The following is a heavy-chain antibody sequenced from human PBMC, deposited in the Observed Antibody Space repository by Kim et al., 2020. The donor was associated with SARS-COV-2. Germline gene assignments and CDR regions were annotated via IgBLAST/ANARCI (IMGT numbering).Heavy chain of an antibody. J-gene: IGHJ5*02. Sequence: GGSLRLSCAASGFTFSSYAMSWVRQAPGKGLEWVSAISGSGGSTYYADSVKGRFTISRDNSKNTLYLQMNSLRAEDTAVYYCAKDDYCTNGVCFQVGFEFDTSGQRDPVTASP. D-gene: IGHD2-8*01. V-gene: IGHV3-23*01. CDR1: GFTFSSYA. CDR2: ISGSGGST. CDR3: AKDDYCTNGVCFQVGFEFDT.